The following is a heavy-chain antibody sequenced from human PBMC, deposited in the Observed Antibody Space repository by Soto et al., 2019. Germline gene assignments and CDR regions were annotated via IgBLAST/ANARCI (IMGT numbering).Heavy chain of an antibody. J-gene: IGHJ4*02. CDR3: VYSGR. V-gene: IGHV3-7*01. D-gene: IGHD2-21*01. CDR1: GFTFHDYW. Sequence: GGSLRLSCAASGFTFHDYWMGWVRQAPAKGLEWVANINQDGSEKHYMDSVKGRFTISRDNDKKSLYLQMDSLRAEDTAVYYCVYSGRWGQGTLVTVSS. CDR2: INQDGSEK.